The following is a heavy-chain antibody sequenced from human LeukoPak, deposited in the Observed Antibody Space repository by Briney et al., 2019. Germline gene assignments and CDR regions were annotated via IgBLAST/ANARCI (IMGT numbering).Heavy chain of an antibody. CDR2: ISSSSNTI. J-gene: IGHJ6*03. V-gene: IGHV3-48*01. CDR1: GFTFSSYR. D-gene: IGHD3-9*01. CDR3: AKGGLRSTYYDILTGYYGAADYYCYVDV. Sequence: GGSLRLSCAVSGFTFSSYRMNWVRQAPGKGLEWVSYISSSSNTIYYADSVKGRFTISRDNAKNSLYPQMNSLRAEDTAVYYCAKGGLRSTYYDILTGYYGAADYYCYVDVWGKGTTVTISS.